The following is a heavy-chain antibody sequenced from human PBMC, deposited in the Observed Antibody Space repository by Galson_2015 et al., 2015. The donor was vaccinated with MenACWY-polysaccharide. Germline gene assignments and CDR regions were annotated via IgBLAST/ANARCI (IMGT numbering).Heavy chain of an antibody. CDR3: VGDRGAPSSHWFDP. CDR1: GFTVSGNY. Sequence: SLRLSCAASGFTVSGNYMAWVRQAPGKGLEWVSVIYSGGSTYYADSVKGRFTISRDNSKNTLYLRMNSLRAEDTAVYYCVGDRGAPSSHWFDPWGQGTLVTVSS. V-gene: IGHV3-53*01. CDR2: IYSGGST. D-gene: IGHD3-10*01. J-gene: IGHJ5*02.